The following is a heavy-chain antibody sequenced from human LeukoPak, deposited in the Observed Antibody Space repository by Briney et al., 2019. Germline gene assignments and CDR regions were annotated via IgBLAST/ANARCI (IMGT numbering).Heavy chain of an antibody. CDR1: GYSFTSYW. J-gene: IGHJ6*02. V-gene: IGHV5-10-1*01. CDR2: IDPSDSYT. CDR3: ARLHYGPGDNYYYGMDV. Sequence: GESLKISCKGSGYSFTSYWISWVRQMPGKGLEWMGRIDPSDSYTNYSPSFQGHVTISADKSISTAYLQWSSLKASDTAMYYCARLHYGPGDNYYYGMDVWGQGTTVTVSS. D-gene: IGHD3-10*01.